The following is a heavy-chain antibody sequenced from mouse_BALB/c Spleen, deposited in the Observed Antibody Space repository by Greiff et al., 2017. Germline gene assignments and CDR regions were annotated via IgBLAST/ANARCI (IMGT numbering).Heavy chain of an antibody. V-gene: IGHV5-6-5*01. CDR2: ISSGGST. CDR1: GFTFSSYA. D-gene: IGHD1-1*01. J-gene: IGHJ4*01. CDR3: ARAITTVVATEAMDY. Sequence: EVKLEESGGGLVKPGGSLKLSCAASGFTFSSYAMSWVRQTPEKRLEWVASISSGGSTYYPDSVKGRFTISRDNARNILYLQMSSLRSEDTAMYYCARAITTVVATEAMDYWGQGTSVTVSA.